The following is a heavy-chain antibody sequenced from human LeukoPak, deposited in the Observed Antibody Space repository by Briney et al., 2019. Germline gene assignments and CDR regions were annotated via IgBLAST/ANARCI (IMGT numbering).Heavy chain of an antibody. CDR1: GGSISSSSYY. D-gene: IGHD3-3*01. Sequence: PSETLSLTCTVSGGSISSSSYYWGWIRQPPGKGLEWIGSIYYSGSTYYNPSLKSRVTISVDTSKNQFSLKLSSVTAADTAVYYCARRLRFSEWLDAFDIWGQGTMVTVSS. V-gene: IGHV4-39*07. CDR2: IYYSGST. J-gene: IGHJ3*02. CDR3: ARRLRFSEWLDAFDI.